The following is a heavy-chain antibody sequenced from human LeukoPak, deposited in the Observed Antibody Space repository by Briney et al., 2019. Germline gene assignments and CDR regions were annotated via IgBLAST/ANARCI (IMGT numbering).Heavy chain of an antibody. CDR2: INPNSGGT. CDR3: ARDIGGYDILTGYYTAMDV. V-gene: IGHV1-2*02. Sequence: GASVKVSCKASGYTFTGYYMHWVRQAPGQGLEWMGWINPNSGGTNYAQKFQGRVTMTRDTSISTACMELSRLRSDDTAVYYCARDIGGYDILTGYYTAMDVWGKGTTVTVSS. D-gene: IGHD3-9*01. CDR1: GYTFTGYY. J-gene: IGHJ6*03.